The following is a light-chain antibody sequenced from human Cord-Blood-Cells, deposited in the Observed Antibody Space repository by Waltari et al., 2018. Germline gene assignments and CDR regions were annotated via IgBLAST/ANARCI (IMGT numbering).Light chain of an antibody. CDR2: RNN. Sequence: QSVLPPPPSASGTPGQRVTIACSGTSSTIGSTTLTWYQQLPGTAPKPLIYRNNQRPSGVPDRFSGSKSGTSASLAISGLQAEDEADYYCAAWDDSLNGWVFGGGTKLTVL. CDR1: SSTIGSTT. CDR3: AAWDDSLNGWV. V-gene: IGLV1-44*01. J-gene: IGLJ3*02.